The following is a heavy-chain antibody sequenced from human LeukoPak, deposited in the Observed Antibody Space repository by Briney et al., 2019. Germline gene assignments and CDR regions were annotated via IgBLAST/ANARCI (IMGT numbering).Heavy chain of an antibody. CDR2: INHSGST. Sequence: PSETLSLTCAVYGGSFSGYYWSWIRQPPGKGLEWIGEINHSGSTNYNPSLKSRVTISVDTSKNQFSLKLSSVTAADTAVYYCARSGWYPYYFDYWGQGTLVTVSS. CDR3: ARSGWYPYYFDY. V-gene: IGHV4-34*01. J-gene: IGHJ4*02. CDR1: GGSFSGYY. D-gene: IGHD6-19*01.